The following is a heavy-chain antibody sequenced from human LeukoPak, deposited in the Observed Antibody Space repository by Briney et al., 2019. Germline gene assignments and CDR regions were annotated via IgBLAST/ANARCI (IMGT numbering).Heavy chain of an antibody. Sequence: SVKVSCKASGGTFSSYAISWVRQAPGQGLEWMGGIIPIFGTANYAQKSQGRVTITADKSTSTAYMELSSLRSEDTAGYYCAIVDTAMFTFDYWGQGTLVTVSS. CDR1: GGTFSSYA. CDR3: AIVDTAMFTFDY. D-gene: IGHD5-18*01. CDR2: IIPIFGTA. V-gene: IGHV1-69*06. J-gene: IGHJ4*02.